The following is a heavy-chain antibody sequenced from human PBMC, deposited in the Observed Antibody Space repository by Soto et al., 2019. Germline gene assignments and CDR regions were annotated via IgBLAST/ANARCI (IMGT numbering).Heavy chain of an antibody. D-gene: IGHD5-12*01. CDR3: AREGVAPYYYSGMDV. Sequence: QVQLVQSGAEVKKPGASVKVSCKASGYTFTRSGISWVRQAPGQGLEWMGWISTYNGDTNYAQTFQGRVTMTTATSXXTVHMEVRSLRSDDTAVYYCAREGVAPYYYSGMDVWGQGTPVTVSS. J-gene: IGHJ6*02. CDR1: GYTFTRSG. V-gene: IGHV1-18*01. CDR2: ISTYNGDT.